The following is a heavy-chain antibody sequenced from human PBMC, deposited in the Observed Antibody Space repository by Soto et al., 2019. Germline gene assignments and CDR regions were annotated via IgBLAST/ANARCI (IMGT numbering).Heavy chain of an antibody. CDR1: GYSFTSYW. D-gene: IGHD3-10*01. CDR2: IYPGDSDT. CDR3: ARFWVGGVIINSYYGMDV. Sequence: PGESLKISCKGSGYSFTSYWIGWVRQMPGKGLEWMGIIYPGDSDTRYSPSFQGQVTISADKSISTAYLQWSSLKASDTAMYYCARFWVGGVIINSYYGMDVWGQGTTVTVPS. J-gene: IGHJ6*02. V-gene: IGHV5-51*01.